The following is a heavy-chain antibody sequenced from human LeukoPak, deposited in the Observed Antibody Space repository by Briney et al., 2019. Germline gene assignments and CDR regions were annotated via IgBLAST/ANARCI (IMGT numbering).Heavy chain of an antibody. CDR2: ISSSGSTI. J-gene: IGHJ3*02. Sequence: PGGSLRLSCAASGFTFSSYERNWVRQAPGKGLEWVSYISSSGSTIYYADSVRGRFTISRDNAKNSLYLQMTSLRAEDTAVYYCARDGVWAPTWFGETDDAFDIWGQGTMVTVSS. D-gene: IGHD3-10*01. CDR1: GFTFSSYE. V-gene: IGHV3-48*03. CDR3: ARDGVWAPTWFGETDDAFDI.